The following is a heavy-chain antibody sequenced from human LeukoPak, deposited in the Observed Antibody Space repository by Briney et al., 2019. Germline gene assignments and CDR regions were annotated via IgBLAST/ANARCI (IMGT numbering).Heavy chain of an antibody. D-gene: IGHD3-22*01. CDR3: ARVRTNINYYDSSGYSVIDY. Sequence: PSETLSLTCTVSGYSISSGYYWGWIRQPPGKGLEGIGSIYHGGSTYYNPSLKSRVTISVDTSKNQFSLKLSSVTAADTAVYYCARVRTNINYYDSSGYSVIDYWGQGTLVTVSS. CDR1: GYSISSGYY. CDR2: IYHGGST. J-gene: IGHJ4*02. V-gene: IGHV4-38-2*02.